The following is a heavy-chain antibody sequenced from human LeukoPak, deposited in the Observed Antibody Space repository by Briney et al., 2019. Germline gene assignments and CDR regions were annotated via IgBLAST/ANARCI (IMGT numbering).Heavy chain of an antibody. D-gene: IGHD2-2*01. CDR2: ISAYNGNT. CDR3: ARDLNGHCRSTSCQLGWFDT. J-gene: IGHJ5*02. V-gene: IGHV1-18*01. CDR1: GYTFTSYG. Sequence: ASVKVSCKASGYTFTSYGISWVRQAPGQGLEWMGWISAYNGNTNYAQKLQGRVTMTTDTSTSTAYMELRSLRSDDTAVYYCARDLNGHCRSTSCQLGWFDTWGQGTLVTVSS.